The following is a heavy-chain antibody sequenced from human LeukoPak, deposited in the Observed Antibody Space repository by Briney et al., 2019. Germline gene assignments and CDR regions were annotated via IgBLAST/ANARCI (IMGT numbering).Heavy chain of an antibody. J-gene: IGHJ6*02. CDR1: GGSISNYY. V-gene: IGHV4-59*12. CDR2: ISYSGST. D-gene: IGHD1-7*01. CDR3: ARETGTSNMDV. Sequence: SETLSLTCTVSGGSISNYYWSWIRQPPGKGLEWIGYISYSGSTKYNPSLQSRVTMSVDTPKNQFSLKLTSVTAADTAVYYCARETGTSNMDVWGQGTTVTVSS.